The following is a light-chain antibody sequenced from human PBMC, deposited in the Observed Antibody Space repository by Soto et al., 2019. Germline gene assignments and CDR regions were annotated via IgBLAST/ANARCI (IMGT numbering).Light chain of an antibody. V-gene: IGKV3-20*01. CDR1: QSGRDMY. CDR3: QHYGYPQWT. CDR2: GVS. J-gene: IGKJ1*01. Sequence: EIVLTQSPGTLSLSPGERATLSCRASQSGRDMYLAWYQQKPGQPPRLLIYGVSSRAYGIPDRFSGIGAGTDFTLTISRLEPEDFAVYYFQHYGYPQWTFGQGTKMDIK.